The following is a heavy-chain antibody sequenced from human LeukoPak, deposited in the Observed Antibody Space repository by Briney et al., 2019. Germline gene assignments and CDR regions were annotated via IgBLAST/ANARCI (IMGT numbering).Heavy chain of an antibody. V-gene: IGHV3-21*01. CDR1: GFTFSSYA. Sequence: GGSLRLSCAASGFTFSSYAMSWVRQAPGKGLEWVSSISSSSSYIYYADSVKGRFTISRDNAKNSLYLQMNSLRAEDTAVYYCASVIIVVVGITDYWGQGTLVTVSS. J-gene: IGHJ4*02. CDR3: ASVIIVVVGITDY. CDR2: ISSSSSYI. D-gene: IGHD3-22*01.